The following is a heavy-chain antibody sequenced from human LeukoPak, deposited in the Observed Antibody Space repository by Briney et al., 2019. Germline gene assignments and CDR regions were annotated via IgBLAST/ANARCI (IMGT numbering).Heavy chain of an antibody. Sequence: GESLKISCKGSGYNFISYWIGWVRQMPGKGLEWMGIIYPGDSETRYSPSFQGQVTISADKSITTAYLQWSSLRASDTAMYYCATGYTFGFLPYFDYGGQGTLVTVSS. V-gene: IGHV5-51*01. D-gene: IGHD3-16*01. CDR2: IYPGDSET. J-gene: IGHJ4*02. CDR3: ATGYTFGFLPYFDY. CDR1: GYNFISYW.